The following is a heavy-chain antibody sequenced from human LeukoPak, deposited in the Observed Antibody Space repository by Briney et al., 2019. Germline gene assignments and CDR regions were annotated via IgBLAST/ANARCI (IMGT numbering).Heavy chain of an antibody. CDR3: ARVIPEGYYGSGQYYYMDV. V-gene: IGHV3-7*01. CDR2: IKQDGSEK. J-gene: IGHJ6*03. CDR1: GFAFSSCW. Sequence: GGSLRLSCAASGFAFSSCWMSWVRQAPGKGLEWVANIKQDGSEKYYVDSVKGRFTISRDNAKNSLYLQMNSLRAEDTAVYYCARVIPEGYYGSGQYYYMDVWGKGTTVTVSS. D-gene: IGHD3-10*01.